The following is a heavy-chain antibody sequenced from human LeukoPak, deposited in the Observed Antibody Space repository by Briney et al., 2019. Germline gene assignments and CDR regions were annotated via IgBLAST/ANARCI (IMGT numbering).Heavy chain of an antibody. Sequence: GGSLRLSCAASGFTFSSYSMSWVRQAPGKGLEWVSVISGSGGDTFYADSVKGRFTISRDNSKNTLYLHMNSLKVEDTAVYCSRGRDLVGGTTRSYDSWCQGTLVTVSS. CDR2: ISGSGGDT. CDR3: RGRDLVGGTTRSYDS. CDR1: GFTFSSYS. D-gene: IGHD1-26*01. V-gene: IGHV3-23*01. J-gene: IGHJ5*02.